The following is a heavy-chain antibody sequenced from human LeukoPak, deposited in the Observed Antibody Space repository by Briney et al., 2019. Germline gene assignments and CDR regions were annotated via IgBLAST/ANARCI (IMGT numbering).Heavy chain of an antibody. CDR1: KFTFNNYA. Sequence: GRSLRLSCAASKFTFNNYAMHWVRQAPGKGLEGVSIISSDGSNKYYADSVKGRFTISRDNAKGSLYLQMNNLRTEDTALYYCAKDKAQAYYASGSLVLWGQGTLVTVSS. J-gene: IGHJ4*02. CDR3: AKDKAQAYYASGSLVL. V-gene: IGHV3-30*04. D-gene: IGHD3-10*01. CDR2: ISSDGSNK.